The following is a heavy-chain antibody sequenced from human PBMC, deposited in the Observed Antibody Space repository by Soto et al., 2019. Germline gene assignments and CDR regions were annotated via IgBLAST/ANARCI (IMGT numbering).Heavy chain of an antibody. CDR1: GGTFSSYA. Sequence: SVKVSCKASGGTFSSYAISWVRQAPGQGLEWMGGIIPIFGTANYAQKFQGRVTITADESTSTAHMELSSLRSEDTAVYYCARSQNFWSGYYVWGQGTLVTVSS. CDR3: ARSQNFWSGYYV. V-gene: IGHV1-69*13. D-gene: IGHD3-3*01. CDR2: IIPIFGTA. J-gene: IGHJ4*02.